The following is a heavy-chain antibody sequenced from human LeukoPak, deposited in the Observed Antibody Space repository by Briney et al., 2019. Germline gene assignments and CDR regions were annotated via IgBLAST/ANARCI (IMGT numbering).Heavy chain of an antibody. CDR1: GGSISSYY. V-gene: IGHV4-59*01. Sequence: PSETLSLTCTVSGGSISSYYWSWIRQPPGKGLEWIGYIYYRGSTNYNPSLKSRVTISVDTSKNQFSLKLSSVTAADTAVYYCATGGGSSRYRYYYYGMDVWGQGTTVTVSS. J-gene: IGHJ6*02. CDR3: ATGGGSSRYRYYYYGMDV. D-gene: IGHD6-13*01. CDR2: IYYRGST.